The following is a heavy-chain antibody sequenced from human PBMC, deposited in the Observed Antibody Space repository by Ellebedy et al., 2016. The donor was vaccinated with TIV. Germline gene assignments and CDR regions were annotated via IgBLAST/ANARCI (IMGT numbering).Heavy chain of an antibody. J-gene: IGHJ4*02. CDR2: ISYSIYYSGST. Sequence: SETLSLTCNVSGGSINSFYWSWIRQPPGKGLEWIGYISYSIYYSGSTTYNPSLKSRVTISEDMSKNQFSLKLTSVTAADTAVYFCARDQKNGGWITMSHYSFDFWGQGSLVTVSS. CDR1: GGSINSFY. CDR3: ARDQKNGGWITMSHYSFDF. V-gene: IGHV4-59*12. D-gene: IGHD3-10*02.